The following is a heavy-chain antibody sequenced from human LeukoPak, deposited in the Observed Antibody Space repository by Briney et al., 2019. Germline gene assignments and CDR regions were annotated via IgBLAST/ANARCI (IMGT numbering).Heavy chain of an antibody. CDR3: AGGVLEAQGWLQWMGTVYSIDV. V-gene: IGHV3-11*01. CDR2: TSSRSGII. Sequence: GGSLRLSCVASRFNFGDYYMNWIRQSPGKGLEWMSYTSSRSGIIYYGGSVKGRFTISRDNAKNSLYLQMNSLRPDDTAVYYCAGGVLEAQGWLQWMGTVYSIDVWGQGTPVTVSS. J-gene: IGHJ6*02. CDR1: RFNFGDYY. D-gene: IGHD5-24*01.